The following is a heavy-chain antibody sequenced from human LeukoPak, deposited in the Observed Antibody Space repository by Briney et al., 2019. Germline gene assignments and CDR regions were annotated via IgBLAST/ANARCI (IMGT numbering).Heavy chain of an antibody. CDR3: AKKTTGLLDYYYYYMDV. V-gene: IGHV3-23*01. Sequence: GGSLRLSCAASGFTFSSCAMSWVRQAPGKGLEWVSAISGSGGSTYYADSVKGRFTISRDNSKNTLYLQMNSLRAEDTAVYYCAKKTTGLLDYYYYYMDVWGKGTTVTVSS. J-gene: IGHJ6*03. D-gene: IGHD4-17*01. CDR2: ISGSGGST. CDR1: GFTFSSCA.